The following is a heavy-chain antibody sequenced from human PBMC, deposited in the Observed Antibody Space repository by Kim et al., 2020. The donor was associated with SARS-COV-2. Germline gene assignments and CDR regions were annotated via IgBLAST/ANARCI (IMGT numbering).Heavy chain of an antibody. J-gene: IGHJ5*02. CDR2: IYYSGST. D-gene: IGHD2-15*01. CDR3: ARQARGGDMVARHDWFDA. V-gene: IGHV4-39*01. CDR1: GGSISSSSYY. Sequence: SETLSLTCTVSGGSISSSSYYWGWIRQPPGKGLEWIGSIYYSGSTYYNPSLKSRVTISVDTSKNHFSLRLSSVTAADTAVYYCARQARGGDMVARHDWFDAWGQGTLVTVSS.